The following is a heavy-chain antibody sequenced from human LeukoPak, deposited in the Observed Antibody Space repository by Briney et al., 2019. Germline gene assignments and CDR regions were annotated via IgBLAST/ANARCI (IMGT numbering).Heavy chain of an antibody. CDR2: IKQDGSEE. CDR3: ARGRFCSSTSCSHFDI. D-gene: IGHD2-2*01. V-gene: IGHV3-7*01. J-gene: IGHJ4*02. CDR1: GLTFNSYW. Sequence: PGGSLRLSCATFGLTFNSYWMSWVRQAPGKGLEWVANIKQDGSEEYYVDSVKGRFTISRDNAENSLFLQMNSLRAEDTAVYYCARGRFCSSTSCSHFDIWGQGTLVTVSS.